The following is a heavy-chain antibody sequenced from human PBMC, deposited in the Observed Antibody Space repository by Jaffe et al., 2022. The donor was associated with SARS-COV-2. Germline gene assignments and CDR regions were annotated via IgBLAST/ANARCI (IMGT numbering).Heavy chain of an antibody. J-gene: IGHJ6*02. CDR3: ARDGRGVTPYYYYGMDV. Sequence: QVQLQESGPGLVKPSGTLSLTCAVSGGSISSSNWWSWVRQPPGKGLEWIGEIYHSGSTNYNPSLKSRVTISVDKSKNQFSLKLSSVTAADTAVYYCARDGRGVTPYYYYGMDVWGQGTTVTVSS. D-gene: IGHD1-26*01. V-gene: IGHV4-4*02. CDR1: GGSISSSNW. CDR2: IYHSGST.